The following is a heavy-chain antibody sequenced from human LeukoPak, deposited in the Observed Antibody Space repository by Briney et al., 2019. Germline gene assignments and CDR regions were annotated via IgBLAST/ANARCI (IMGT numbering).Heavy chain of an antibody. D-gene: IGHD3-22*01. CDR3: ARVDNSGYLMGY. CDR1: GFTFSSSA. Sequence: GGSLRLSCAASGFTFSSSAMTWVRQAPGKGLEWVSAISDNGYDTFYADSVKGRFTISRDNSKNAVYLQMNSLRAEDTAIYYCARVDNSGYLMGYWGQGTLVTVSS. CDR2: ISDNGYDT. J-gene: IGHJ4*02. V-gene: IGHV3-23*01.